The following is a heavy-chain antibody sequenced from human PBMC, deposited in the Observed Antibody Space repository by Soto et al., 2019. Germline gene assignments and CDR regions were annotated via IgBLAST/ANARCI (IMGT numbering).Heavy chain of an antibody. CDR3: AKEHQNYYASSGYYPDAFDI. CDR2: ISGSGGST. CDR1: GFTFSSYA. V-gene: IGHV3-23*01. Sequence: EVQLLESGGGLVQPGGSLRLSCAASGFTFSSYAMSWVRQAPGKGLEWVSAISGSGGSTYYADSVKGRFTISRDNSKNTLYLQMSSLGAEDTAVYYCAKEHQNYYASSGYYPDAFDIWGQGAMVTVSS. D-gene: IGHD3-22*01. J-gene: IGHJ3*02.